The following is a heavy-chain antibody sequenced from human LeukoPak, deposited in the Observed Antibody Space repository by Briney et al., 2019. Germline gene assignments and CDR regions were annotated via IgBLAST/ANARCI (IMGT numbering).Heavy chain of an antibody. V-gene: IGHV4-30-4*07. CDR1: GDSISSGGYS. J-gene: IGHJ5*02. CDR3: ARVVAAAGNNWFDR. CDR2: IHDSGST. D-gene: IGHD6-13*01. Sequence: KTSETLSLTCAVSGDSISSGGYSWRWIRQTPGKGLEWIAYIHDSGSTYNNPSLKTRLSISIDTSKNQFSLKLNSVSAADTAVYYCARVVAAAGNNWFDRWGQGTLVTVSS.